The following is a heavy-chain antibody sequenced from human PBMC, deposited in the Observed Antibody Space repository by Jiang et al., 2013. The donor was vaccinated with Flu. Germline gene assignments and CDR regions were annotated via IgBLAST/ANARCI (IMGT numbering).Heavy chain of an antibody. CDR2: ISGSGGST. J-gene: IGHJ5*02. Sequence: SSYAMSWVRQTPGKGLEWVSAISGSGGSTYYADSVKGRFTISRDNSKNTLYLQMNSLRAEDTAVYYCAKYSSGWPVGDWFDPWGQGTLVTVSS. CDR3: AKYSSGWPVGDWFDP. D-gene: IGHD6-19*01. CDR1: SSYA. V-gene: IGHV3-23*01.